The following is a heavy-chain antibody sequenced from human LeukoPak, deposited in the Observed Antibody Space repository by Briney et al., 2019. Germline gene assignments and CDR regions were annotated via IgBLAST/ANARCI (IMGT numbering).Heavy chain of an antibody. CDR3: ARELNYDSSGYYFDY. Sequence: ASVKVSCKASGYTFTSYYMHWVRQAPGQGLEWMGWINPNSGGTNYAQKFQGRVTMTRDTSISTAYMEPSRLRSDDTAVYYCARELNYDSSGYYFDYWGQGTLVTVSS. J-gene: IGHJ4*02. CDR1: GYTFTSYY. CDR2: INPNSGGT. V-gene: IGHV1-2*02. D-gene: IGHD3-22*01.